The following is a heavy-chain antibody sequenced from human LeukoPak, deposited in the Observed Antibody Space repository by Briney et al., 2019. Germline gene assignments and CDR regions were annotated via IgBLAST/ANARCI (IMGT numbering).Heavy chain of an antibody. CDR1: RFTLSSYG. V-gene: IGHV3-30*03. CDR2: ISDDGGNK. D-gene: IGHD3-10*01. Sequence: GGSLRLSCAASRFTLSSYGIHWVRQAPGKGLQWVAAISDDGGNKYYSDSMKGRFTISRDNAKNTLYLQMNSLRSEDTAVYFCARGGSPIYYYYMDVWGKGITVTISS. J-gene: IGHJ6*03. CDR3: ARGGSPIYYYYMDV.